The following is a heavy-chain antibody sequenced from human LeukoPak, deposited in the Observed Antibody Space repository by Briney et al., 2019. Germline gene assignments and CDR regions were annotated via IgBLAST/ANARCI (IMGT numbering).Heavy chain of an antibody. D-gene: IGHD3-10*01. CDR1: GGSINSY. V-gene: IGHV4-4*07. CDR2: ISGSGTI. CDR3: AREGLLRGVDNWFDP. Sequence: PSETLSLTCTVSGGSINSYWSWIRQPAGKGLERIGRISGSGTITYNPALQSRLSISIDTSKNQFSLQLNSVTPEDTAVYYCAREGLLRGVDNWFDPWGQGTLVTVSS. J-gene: IGHJ5*02.